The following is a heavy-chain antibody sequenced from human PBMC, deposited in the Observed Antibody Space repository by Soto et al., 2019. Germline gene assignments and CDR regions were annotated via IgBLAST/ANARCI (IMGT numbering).Heavy chain of an antibody. CDR2: IWYDGSNK. Sequence: PGGSLRLSCAASGFTFSSYGMHWVRQAPGKGLEWVAVIWYDGSNKYYADSVKGRFTISRDNSKNTLYLQMNSLRAEDTAVYYCAREGDRSYGSKYYYYGMDVWGQGTTVTVSS. D-gene: IGHD5-18*01. CDR1: GFTFSSYG. V-gene: IGHV3-33*01. CDR3: AREGDRSYGSKYYYYGMDV. J-gene: IGHJ6*02.